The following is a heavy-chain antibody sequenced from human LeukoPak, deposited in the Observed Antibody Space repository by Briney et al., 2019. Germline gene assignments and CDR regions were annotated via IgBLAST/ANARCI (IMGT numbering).Heavy chain of an antibody. CDR1: GYTFTSYG. V-gene: IGHV1-18*01. J-gene: IGHJ3*02. Sequence: ASVKASCKASGYTFTSYGISWVRQAPGQGLEWMGWISAYNGNTNYAQKLQGRVTMTTDTSTSTAYMELRSLRSDDTAVYYCASLWFGELLDPHDAFDIWGQGTMVTVSS. CDR3: ASLWFGELLDPHDAFDI. D-gene: IGHD3-10*01. CDR2: ISAYNGNT.